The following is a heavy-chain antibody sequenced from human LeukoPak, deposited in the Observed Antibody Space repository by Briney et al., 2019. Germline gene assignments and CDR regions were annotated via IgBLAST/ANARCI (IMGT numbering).Heavy chain of an antibody. CDR3: ARGGRPGYYFDY. Sequence: SQTLSLTCTVSGGSISSGSYFWSWNRQPAGKGLEWIGRIYTSGSTNYNPSLKSRVTISVDTSKNQFSLKLSSVTAADAAVYYCARGGRPGYYFDYWGQGTLVTVSS. J-gene: IGHJ4*02. CDR1: GGSISSGSYF. CDR2: IYTSGST. V-gene: IGHV4-61*02.